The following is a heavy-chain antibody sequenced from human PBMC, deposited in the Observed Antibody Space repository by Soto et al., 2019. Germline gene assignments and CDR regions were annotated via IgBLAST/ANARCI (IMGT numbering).Heavy chain of an antibody. Sequence: GGSLRVSCAASGFTFSSYAMSWVRQAPGKGLEWVSAISGSGGSTYYADSVKGRFTISRDNSKNTLYLQMNSLRAEDTAVYYCAKNDFWSGYPKGSDYWGQGTLVTVSS. CDR1: GFTFSSYA. CDR3: AKNDFWSGYPKGSDY. D-gene: IGHD3-3*01. J-gene: IGHJ4*02. CDR2: ISGSGGST. V-gene: IGHV3-23*01.